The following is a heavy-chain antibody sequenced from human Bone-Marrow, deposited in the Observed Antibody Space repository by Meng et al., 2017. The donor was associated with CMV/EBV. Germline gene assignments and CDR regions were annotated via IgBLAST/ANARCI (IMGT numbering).Heavy chain of an antibody. J-gene: IGHJ4*02. D-gene: IGHD3-22*01. CDR1: GFTFSDYY. V-gene: IGHV3-7*01. Sequence: GESLKISCAASGFTFSDYYMSWIRQAPGKGLEWVANIKQDGSEKYYVDSVKGRFTISRDNAKNSLYLQMNSLRAEDTAVYYCARVQPDYYDSSGYLDYWGQGTLVTVSS. CDR2: IKQDGSEK. CDR3: ARVQPDYYDSSGYLDY.